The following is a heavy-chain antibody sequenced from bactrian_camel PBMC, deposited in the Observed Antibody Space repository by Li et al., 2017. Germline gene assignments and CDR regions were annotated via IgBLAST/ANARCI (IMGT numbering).Heavy chain of an antibody. V-gene: IGHV3S61*01. CDR3: AAGRRRYGASWYACSESDYEY. J-gene: IGHJ4*01. Sequence: HVQLVESGGGSVQARGSLTLSCAASGLVYPFWSMAWFRQAPGKEREGVARIDSRGTTEYVDSVKGRFTVFKGNAGKTLYLQMNSLRPEDTAMYYCAAGRRRYGASWYACSESDYEYWGQGTQVTVS. CDR2: IDSRGTT. CDR1: GLVYPFWS. D-gene: IGHD6*01.